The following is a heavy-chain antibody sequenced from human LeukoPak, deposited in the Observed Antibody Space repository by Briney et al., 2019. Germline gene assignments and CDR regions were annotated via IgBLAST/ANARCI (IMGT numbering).Heavy chain of an antibody. J-gene: IGHJ4*02. Sequence: GGSLRLSCAASGFTFSSYSMNWVRQAPGEGLEWISYISSSSSTIYYADSVKGRFTISRDNAKNSLYLQMNSLRAEDTAVYYCSRARYGSYFVFDYWGQGTLVTVSS. CDR1: GFTFSSYS. CDR3: SRARYGSYFVFDY. CDR2: ISSSSSTI. V-gene: IGHV3-48*01. D-gene: IGHD1-26*01.